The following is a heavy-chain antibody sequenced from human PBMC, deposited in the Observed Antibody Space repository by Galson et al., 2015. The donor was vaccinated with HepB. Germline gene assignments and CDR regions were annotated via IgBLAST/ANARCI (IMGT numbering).Heavy chain of an antibody. CDR3: ARDDGTVTSPDY. D-gene: IGHD4-17*01. CDR2: INPNSGGT. J-gene: IGHJ4*02. CDR1: GYTFTGYY. Sequence: SVKVSCKASGYTFTGYYLHWVRQAPGQGLEWMGWINPNSGGTNYAQRFQGRVTMTRDTSISTAYMELSRLRSGDTAVYYCARDDGTVTSPDYWGQGTLVSVSS. V-gene: IGHV1-2*02.